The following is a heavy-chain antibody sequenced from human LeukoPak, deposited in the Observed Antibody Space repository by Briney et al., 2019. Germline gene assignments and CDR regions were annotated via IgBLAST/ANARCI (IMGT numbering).Heavy chain of an antibody. V-gene: IGHV3-7*01. CDR1: GFTFSSYW. Sequence: GGSLRLSCAASGFTFSSYWMSWVRQAPGKGLEWVANIKQDGSEKYYVDSVKGRFTISRDNAKNSLYLQMNSLRAEDTAVYYCARDISDGGSCYYSYWGQGTLVTVSP. D-gene: IGHD2-15*01. J-gene: IGHJ4*02. CDR3: ARDISDGGSCYYSY. CDR2: IKQDGSEK.